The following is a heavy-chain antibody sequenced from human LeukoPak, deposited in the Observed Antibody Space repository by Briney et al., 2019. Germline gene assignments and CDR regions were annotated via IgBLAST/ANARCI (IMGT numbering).Heavy chain of an antibody. CDR2: IYYSGST. V-gene: IGHV4-39*01. Sequence: PSETLSLTCTVSGGSISSSSYYWGWIRQPPGKGLEWIGSIYYSGSTYYNPSLKSRVTISVDTSKNQFSLKLSSVTAADTAVYYCASPEKNYDYYFDYWGQGTLVTVSS. D-gene: IGHD3-3*01. CDR3: ASPEKNYDYYFDY. J-gene: IGHJ4*02. CDR1: GGSISSSSYY.